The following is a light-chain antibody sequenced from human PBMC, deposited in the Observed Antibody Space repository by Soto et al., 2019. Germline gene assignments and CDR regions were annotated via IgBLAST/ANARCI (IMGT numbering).Light chain of an antibody. V-gene: IGLV2-8*01. Sequence: QSVLTQPPSASGSPGQSVSISCTGTSSDVGGYNYVPWYQQHPGKAPKLMIFEVSKRPSGVPDRFSGSKSGNTASLTVSGLQAEDEADYYCSSYAGSNVLFGGGTKVTVL. J-gene: IGLJ2*01. CDR1: SSDVGGYNY. CDR2: EVS. CDR3: SSYAGSNVL.